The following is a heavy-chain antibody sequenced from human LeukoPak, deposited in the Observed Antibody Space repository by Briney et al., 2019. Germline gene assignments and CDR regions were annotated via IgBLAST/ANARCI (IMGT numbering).Heavy chain of an antibody. Sequence: GASVKVSCKASGYTFTNYNMHWVRQAPGQGLEWMGWINTYNGNTKYIQKLQGRVTMTTDTSTSTAYMELRSLRSDDTAVYYCARDLVHHRLLATNYNWFDPWGQGTLVTVSS. V-gene: IGHV1-18*01. CDR3: ARDLVHHRLLATNYNWFDP. CDR1: GYTFTNYN. D-gene: IGHD2-8*01. CDR2: INTYNGNT. J-gene: IGHJ5*02.